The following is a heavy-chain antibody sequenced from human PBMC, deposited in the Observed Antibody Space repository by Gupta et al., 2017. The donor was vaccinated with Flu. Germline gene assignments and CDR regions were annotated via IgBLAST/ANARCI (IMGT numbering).Heavy chain of an antibody. V-gene: IGHV3-53*02. CDR3: ASSGYSGYDADPETIDY. Sequence: EVQLVETGGGLIQPGGSLRLSCAASGFTVSSNYMSWVRQAPGKGLEWVSVIYSGGSTYYADSVKGRFTISRDNSKNTLYLQMNSLRAEDTAVYYCASSGYSGYDADPETIDYWGQGTLVTVSS. D-gene: IGHD5-12*01. CDR2: IYSGGST. J-gene: IGHJ4*02. CDR1: GFTVSSNY.